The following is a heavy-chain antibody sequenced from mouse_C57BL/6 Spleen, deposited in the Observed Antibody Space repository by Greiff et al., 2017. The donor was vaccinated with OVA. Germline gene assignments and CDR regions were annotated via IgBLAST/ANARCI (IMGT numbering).Heavy chain of an antibody. D-gene: IGHD2-1*01. V-gene: IGHV1-22*01. CDR1: GYTFTDYN. J-gene: IGHJ3*01. CDR2: INPNNGGT. CDR3: ARGGIYYGNYVNAY. Sequence: VQLQQSGPELVKPGASVKMSCKASGYTFTDYNMHWVKQSHGKSLEWIGYINPNNGGTSYNQKFKGKATLTVNKSSSTAYMELRSLTSEDSAVYYCARGGIYYGNYVNAYWGQGTLVTVSA.